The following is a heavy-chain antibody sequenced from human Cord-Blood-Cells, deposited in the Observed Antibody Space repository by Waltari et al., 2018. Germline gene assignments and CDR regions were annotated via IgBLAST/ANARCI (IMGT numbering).Heavy chain of an antibody. CDR3: ARAPKSNSFDY. Sequence: QVQLQQSGPGLVQPSQTLSLTCAISGDRSSINSAAWNWIRQPRSRGLEWLGRTYYRSKCYNDYAVSVKSRITINPDTSKNQFALQMNSVTPEDTAVYYCARAPKSNSFDYWGQGTLVTVSS. CDR2: TYYRSKCYN. CDR1: GDRSSINSAA. J-gene: IGHJ4*02. V-gene: IGHV6-1*01.